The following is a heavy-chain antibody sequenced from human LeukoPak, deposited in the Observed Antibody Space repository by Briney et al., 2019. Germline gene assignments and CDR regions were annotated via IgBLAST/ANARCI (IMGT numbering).Heavy chain of an antibody. J-gene: IGHJ4*02. CDR3: AKYLDIVVAVAAAVDY. Sequence: GGSLRLSCAASGFTFSSYAMSWVRQAPGKGLEWVSAISGSGGSTYYADSVKGRFTISRDNSKNTLYLQMNSLRAEDTAVYYCAKYLDIVVAVAAAVDYWGQGTLVTVSS. V-gene: IGHV3-23*01. CDR2: ISGSGGST. D-gene: IGHD2-15*01. CDR1: GFTFSSYA.